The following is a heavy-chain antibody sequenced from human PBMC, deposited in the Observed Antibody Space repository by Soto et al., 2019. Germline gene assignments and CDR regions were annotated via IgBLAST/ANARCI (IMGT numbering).Heavy chain of an antibody. D-gene: IGHD6-6*01. Sequence: NPSETLSLTCTVSGGSISSYYWSWIRQPPGKGLEWIGYIYYSGSTNYNPSLKSRVTISVDTSKNQFSLKLSSVTAADTAVYYCARGYSSSSGWFDPWGQGTLVTVSS. CDR1: GGSISSYY. CDR3: ARGYSSSSGWFDP. CDR2: IYYSGST. J-gene: IGHJ5*02. V-gene: IGHV4-59*01.